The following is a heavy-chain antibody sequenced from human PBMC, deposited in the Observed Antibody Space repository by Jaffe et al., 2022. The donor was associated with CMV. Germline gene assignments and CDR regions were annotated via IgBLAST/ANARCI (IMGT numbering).Heavy chain of an antibody. D-gene: IGHD3-22*01. CDR2: INPNSGGT. Sequence: QVQLVQSGAEVKKPGASVKVSCKAPGPGYYMHWMRQAPGQGLEWMGWINPNSGGTNYAQRFQGRVIITRDTSISTVYMELSRLRSDDTAMYYCATGGGSSGYPDHWGQGTLVTVSS. CDR3: ATGGGSSGYPDH. J-gene: IGHJ4*01. V-gene: IGHV1-2*02. CDR1: GPGYY.